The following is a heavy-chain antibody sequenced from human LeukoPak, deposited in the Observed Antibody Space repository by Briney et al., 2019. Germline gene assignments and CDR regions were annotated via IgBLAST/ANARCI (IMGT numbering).Heavy chain of an antibody. V-gene: IGHV1/OR15-1*04. J-gene: IGHJ4*02. Sequence: ASVKVSCKASGYIFTDYYMHWVRQAPGQELGWMGGINPNSGGTNYAQKFQGRVTMTRDTSISTAYMELSRLRSDDTAVYYCARVGQYSSSWYLAFDYWGQGTLVTVSS. CDR1: GYIFTDYY. D-gene: IGHD6-13*01. CDR2: INPNSGGT. CDR3: ARVGQYSSSWYLAFDY.